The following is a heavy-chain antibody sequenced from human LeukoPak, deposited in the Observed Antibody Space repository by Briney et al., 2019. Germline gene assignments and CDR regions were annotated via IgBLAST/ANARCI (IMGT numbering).Heavy chain of an antibody. CDR3: ARGGLGGGYSYGYDYYYYMDV. Sequence: SETLSLTCAVYGGSFSGYYWSWIRQPPGKGLEWIGEINHSGSTNYNPSLKRRVTISVDTSKNQFSLKLWCLTAADTAVYYCARGGLGGGYSYGYDYYYYMDVWGKGTTVTVSS. CDR1: GGSFSGYY. CDR2: INHSGST. J-gene: IGHJ6*03. D-gene: IGHD5-18*01. V-gene: IGHV4-34*01.